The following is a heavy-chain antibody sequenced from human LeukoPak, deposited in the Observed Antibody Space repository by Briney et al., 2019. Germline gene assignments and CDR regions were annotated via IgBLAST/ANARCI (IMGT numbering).Heavy chain of an antibody. Sequence: AGSLRLSCAASGFTFSSYSMNWVRQSPGKGLDWLSSISSSSSYIYYAHSVKARFTISRDNAKNSLYLQMNSLRAEDTAVYYCASSPSPMVRGVITDYWGQGTLVTVSS. V-gene: IGHV3-21*01. CDR1: GFTFSSYS. CDR3: ASSPSPMVRGVITDY. D-gene: IGHD3-10*01. J-gene: IGHJ4*02. CDR2: ISSSSSYI.